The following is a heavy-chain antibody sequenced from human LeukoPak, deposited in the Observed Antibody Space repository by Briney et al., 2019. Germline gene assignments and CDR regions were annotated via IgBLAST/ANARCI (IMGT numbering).Heavy chain of an antibody. D-gene: IGHD1-26*01. V-gene: IGHV3-33*01. CDR1: GLSFRNYG. Sequence: GGSLRLSCVVSGLSFRNYGMHWVRQAPGKGLEWVAVICYDGSNQYYADSVKGRFTVSRDNAKNTLYLQMDSLRAEDTAVYYCATDRNSGKYYDYWGQGTLVTVSS. CDR3: ATDRNSGKYYDY. J-gene: IGHJ4*02. CDR2: ICYDGSNQ.